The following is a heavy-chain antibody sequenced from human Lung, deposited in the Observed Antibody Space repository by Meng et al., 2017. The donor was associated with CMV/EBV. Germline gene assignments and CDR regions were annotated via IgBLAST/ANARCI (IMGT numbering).Heavy chain of an antibody. CDR2: IKQDGSEK. D-gene: IGHD3-3*01. J-gene: IGHJ6*02. CDR3: ARPVPAYDFWSGYYPYYYYYGMDV. Sequence: GGSLRLXCAASGFTFSSYWMSWVRQAPGKGLEWVANIKQDGSEKYYGDSVKGRFTISRDNAKNSLYLQMNSLRAEDTAVYYCARPVPAYDFWSGYYPYYYYYGMDVWGQRTTVTVSS. V-gene: IGHV3-7*01. CDR1: GFTFSSYW.